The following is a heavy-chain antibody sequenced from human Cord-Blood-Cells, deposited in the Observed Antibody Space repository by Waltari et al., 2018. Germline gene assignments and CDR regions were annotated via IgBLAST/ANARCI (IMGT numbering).Heavy chain of an antibody. V-gene: IGHV3-30-3*01. CDR2: ISYNGSNK. D-gene: IGHD7-27*01. Sequence: QVQLVESGGGVVQPGRSLRLSCAASGFTFSSYAMHWVRQAPGKGLGWVAVISYNGSNKYYADSVKGRFTISRDNSKNTLYLQMNSLRAEDTAVYYCASPKLTGDHDAFDIWGQGTMVTVSS. CDR1: GFTFSSYA. J-gene: IGHJ3*02. CDR3: ASPKLTGDHDAFDI.